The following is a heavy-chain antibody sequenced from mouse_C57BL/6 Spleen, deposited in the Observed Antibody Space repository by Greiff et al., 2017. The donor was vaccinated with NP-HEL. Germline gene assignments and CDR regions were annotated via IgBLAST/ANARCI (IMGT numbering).Heavy chain of an antibody. CDR3: TTGSSYVDY. V-gene: IGHV14-1*01. J-gene: IGHJ2*01. Sequence: VQLQQSGAELVRPGASVKLSCTASGFNIKAYYMHWVTQRPEQGLEWIGRIDPEDGDPESAPKFQGKATMTADTSSNTAYLQLSSLTSEDTAVYYCTTGSSYVDYWGQGTTLTVSS. D-gene: IGHD1-1*01. CDR1: GFNIKAYY. CDR2: IDPEDGDP.